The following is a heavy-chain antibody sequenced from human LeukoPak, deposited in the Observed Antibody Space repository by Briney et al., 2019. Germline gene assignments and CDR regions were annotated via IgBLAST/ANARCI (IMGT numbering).Heavy chain of an antibody. CDR1: GFTFSSDE. D-gene: IGHD2/OR15-2a*01. CDR2: ISSSGRTI. V-gene: IGHV3-48*03. J-gene: IGHJ4*02. Sequence: GGSLRLSCAASGFTFSSDEMNWVRQAPGKGLEWVSYISSSGRTIYYADSVKGRFTVSRDNAKNSLYLQMNSLRAEDTAVYYCAKGLLLDWGQGTLVTVSS. CDR3: AKGLLLD.